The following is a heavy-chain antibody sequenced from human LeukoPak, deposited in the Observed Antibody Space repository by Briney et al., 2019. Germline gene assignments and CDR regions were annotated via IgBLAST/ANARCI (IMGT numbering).Heavy chain of an antibody. D-gene: IGHD3-3*01. J-gene: IGHJ4*02. V-gene: IGHV1-69*02. Sequence: GASVKVSCKASGGTFISYTISWVRQAPGHGLEWMGRIIPILGIANYAQKFQGRVTITADKSTSTAYMELSSLRSEDTAVYYCAGGGDDFWSGYYGYWGQGTLVTVSS. CDR1: GGTFISYT. CDR2: IIPILGIA. CDR3: AGGGDDFWSGYYGY.